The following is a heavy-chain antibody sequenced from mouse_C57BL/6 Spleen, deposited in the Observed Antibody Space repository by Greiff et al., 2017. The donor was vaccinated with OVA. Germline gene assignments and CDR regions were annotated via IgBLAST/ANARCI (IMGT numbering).Heavy chain of an antibody. J-gene: IGHJ4*01. CDR1: GYTFTSYG. V-gene: IGHV1-81*01. Sequence: QLQPSGAELARPGASVQLSCKASGYTFTSYGISWVKQRTGQGLEWIGEIYPRSGNTYYNEKFKGKATLTADKSSSTAYMELRSLTSEDSAVYFCARPGKSYPMDYWGQGTSVTVSS. CDR3: ARPGKSYPMDY. CDR2: IYPRSGNT.